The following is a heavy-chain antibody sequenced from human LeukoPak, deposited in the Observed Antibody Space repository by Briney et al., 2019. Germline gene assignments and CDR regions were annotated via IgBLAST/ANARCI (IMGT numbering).Heavy chain of an antibody. V-gene: IGHV3-7*01. J-gene: IGHJ2*01. CDR3: AREGQWLVRYFDL. CDR1: GFTFNNHW. CDR2: IKQDGSEK. Sequence: GGSLRLSCAASGFTFNNHWMSWVRQAPGKGLEWVANIKQDGSEKNYVDSVKGRFTISRDNAKNSLFLQMNSPRVEDTAVYYCAREGQWLVRYFDLWGRGTLVTVSS. D-gene: IGHD6-19*01.